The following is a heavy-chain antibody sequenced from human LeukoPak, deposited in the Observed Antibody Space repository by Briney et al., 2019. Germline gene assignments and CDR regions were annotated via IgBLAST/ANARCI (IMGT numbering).Heavy chain of an antibody. Sequence: ASVKVSCKASGYTFTSYGISWGRQAPGQGLGWMGWIIAYNGDTNYAQKLQGRVTMTTDTSTSTAYMELRSLRSDDTAVYYCARNPLDSRIVVPAAIWDYYYYGMDVWGQGTTVTVSS. D-gene: IGHD2-2*01. CDR1: GYTFTSYG. V-gene: IGHV1-18*01. CDR2: IIAYNGDT. J-gene: IGHJ6*02. CDR3: ARNPLDSRIVVPAAIWDYYYYGMDV.